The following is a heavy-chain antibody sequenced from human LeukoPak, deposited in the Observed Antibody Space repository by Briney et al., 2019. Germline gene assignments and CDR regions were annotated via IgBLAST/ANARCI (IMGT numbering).Heavy chain of an antibody. J-gene: IGHJ6*03. V-gene: IGHV4-59*12. CDR2: IYYSGST. CDR1: GGSISSYY. CDR3: AREGKITMVRGVIRYYYMDV. D-gene: IGHD3-10*01. Sequence: SETLSLTCTVSGGSISSYYWSWIRQPPGKGLEWIGYIYYSGSTNYNPSLKSRVTITVDTSKNQFSLKLSSVTAADTAVYYCAREGKITMVRGVIRYYYMDVWGKGTTVTISS.